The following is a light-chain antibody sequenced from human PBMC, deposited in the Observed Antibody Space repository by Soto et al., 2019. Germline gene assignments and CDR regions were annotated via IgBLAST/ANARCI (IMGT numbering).Light chain of an antibody. CDR2: AAY. CDR3: KQYYSYPHT. V-gene: IGKV1-8*01. CDR1: QGISSY. J-gene: IGKJ5*01. Sequence: AIRMTQSPSSFSASTGDRVTITCRASQGISSYLAWYQQKPGKAHKLLIYAAYTLQSGVQSRFSGSGSGTDFTLTIRCLQSEDFATYYCKQYYSYPHTFGQGTRLEIK.